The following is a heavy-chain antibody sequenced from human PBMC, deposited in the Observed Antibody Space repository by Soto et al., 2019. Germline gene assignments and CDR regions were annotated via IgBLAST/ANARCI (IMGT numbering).Heavy chain of an antibody. D-gene: IGHD3-22*01. CDR1: GFTFSSYN. CDR3: VRDLYESSGSLDS. V-gene: IGHV3-21*01. J-gene: IGHJ4*02. CDR2: ISSRSSYI. Sequence: PGESLKISCSASGFTFSSYNMNWVRQAPGKGLEWVSSISSRSSYIYYTDSVKGRFTISRDNAKNSLYLQMNSLRAEDTAVYYCVRDLYESSGSLDSWGQGTLVTVSS.